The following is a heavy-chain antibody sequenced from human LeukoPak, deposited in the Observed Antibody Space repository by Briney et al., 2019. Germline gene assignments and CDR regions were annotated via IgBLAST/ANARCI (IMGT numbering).Heavy chain of an antibody. V-gene: IGHV3-23*01. J-gene: IGHJ4*02. CDR1: GITFSSYA. CDR3: AKVYYYDSRAGPIDY. Sequence: GGSLRLSCAASGITFSSYAMSWVRQAPGKGLEWVSAISGSGGSTYYADSVKGRFTISRDNSKNTLYLQMNSLRAEDTAVYYCAKVYYYDSRAGPIDYWGQGTLVTVSS. CDR2: ISGSGGST. D-gene: IGHD3-22*01.